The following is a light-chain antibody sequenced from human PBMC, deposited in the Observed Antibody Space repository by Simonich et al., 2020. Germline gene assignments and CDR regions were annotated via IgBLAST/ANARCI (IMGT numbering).Light chain of an antibody. CDR2: DSS. CDR3: QQRSNWPPIT. V-gene: IGKV3-11*01. Sequence: EIVLTQSPATLSLSPGERATLSCRASQSVSSYLAWYQQQPGQAPRLLSYDSSNRATCIPARCSGSGSGTDFTLTISSLEAEDFAVYYCQQRSNWPPITFGQGTRLEIK. CDR1: QSVSSY. J-gene: IGKJ5*01.